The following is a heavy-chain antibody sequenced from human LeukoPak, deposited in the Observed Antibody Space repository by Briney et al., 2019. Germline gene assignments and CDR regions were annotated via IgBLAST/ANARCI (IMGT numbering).Heavy chain of an antibody. D-gene: IGHD3-22*01. Sequence: PGGSLRLSCAASGFTFSSYALSWVRQAPGKGLEWVSSISGGGSGTYYADAVKGRFTISRDNSKNTLYLQMNSLRVGDTAVYYCAKSPTLQAMVVASWGQGTLVTVSS. V-gene: IGHV3-23*01. CDR3: AKSPTLQAMVVAS. CDR2: ISGGGSGT. CDR1: GFTFSSYA. J-gene: IGHJ5*02.